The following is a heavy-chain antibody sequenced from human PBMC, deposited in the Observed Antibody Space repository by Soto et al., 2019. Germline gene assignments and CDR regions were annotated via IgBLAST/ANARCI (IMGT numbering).Heavy chain of an antibody. CDR3: ARDKITGLFDY. D-gene: IGHD2-8*02. CDR1: GGSFSGYY. Sequence: QVQLQQWGAGLLKPSETLSLTCAVYGGSFSGYYWTWIRQPPGPGLEWMGEINHSGSTNYNPSLTSPVTISVDTSKNQSSMQLTSVTAADTAVYYCARDKITGLFDYWGQGTLVTVSS. V-gene: IGHV4-34*01. J-gene: IGHJ4*02. CDR2: INHSGST.